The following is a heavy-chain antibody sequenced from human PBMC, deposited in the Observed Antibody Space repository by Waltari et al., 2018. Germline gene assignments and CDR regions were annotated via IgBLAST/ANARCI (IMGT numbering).Heavy chain of an antibody. Sequence: QVQLQESGPGLVTPSETLSLTCTVSGDFLSDDHWTWLRQAPGKGLEWIAYLRNTGGTKCTPSLQSRVTVSAVTSKKQFFLRLTSVTAADTAVYYCARLPTKYYDSIGWGFFDQWGQGILVTVSS. V-gene: IGHV4-59*08. CDR2: LRNTGGT. D-gene: IGHD3-22*01. CDR1: GDFLSDDH. J-gene: IGHJ4*02. CDR3: ARLPTKYYDSIGWGFFDQ.